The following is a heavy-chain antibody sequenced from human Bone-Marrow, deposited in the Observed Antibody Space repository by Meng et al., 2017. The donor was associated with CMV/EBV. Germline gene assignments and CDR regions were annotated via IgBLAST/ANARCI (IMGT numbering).Heavy chain of an antibody. V-gene: IGHV1-69*05. CDR1: AGTFSSYA. J-gene: IGHJ5*02. CDR2: IIPIFGTA. CDR3: ARFQGDYYDSSGYDH. Sequence: SVKVSCKASAGTFSSYAISWVLQAPGQRLEWMGGIIPIFGTANYAQKFQGRVTITTDESTSTAYMELSSLRSEDTAVYYCARFQGDYYDSSGYDHWGQGTLVIVSS. D-gene: IGHD3-22*01.